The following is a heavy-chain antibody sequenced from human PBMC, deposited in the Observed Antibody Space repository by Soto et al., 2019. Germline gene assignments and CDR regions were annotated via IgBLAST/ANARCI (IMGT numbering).Heavy chain of an antibody. Sequence: SEILSLTCAVYCGSFSGYYWSWIRQPPGKGLEWIGEINHSGSTNYNPSLKSRVTISVDTSKNQFSLKLSSVTAADTAVYYCARGGRVVPAAKPYYYYYYGMDVWGQGTTVTVSS. V-gene: IGHV4-34*01. D-gene: IGHD2-2*02. J-gene: IGHJ6*02. CDR3: ARGGRVVPAAKPYYYYYYGMDV. CDR1: CGSFSGYY. CDR2: INHSGST.